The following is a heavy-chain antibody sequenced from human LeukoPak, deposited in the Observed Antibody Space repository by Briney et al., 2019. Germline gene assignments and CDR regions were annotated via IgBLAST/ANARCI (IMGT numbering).Heavy chain of an antibody. CDR2: ISGSGGST. CDR1: GFTFSSYA. CDR3: AKEASYCTNGVCYSRIFDT. J-gene: IGHJ5*02. Sequence: GGSLRLSCAASGFTFSSYAMSWVRQAPGKGLEWVSAISGSGGSTFYADSVKGRFTMSRGNSKNTLYLQMNSLRAEDTAVYYCAKEASYCTNGVCYSRIFDTWGQGTLVTVSS. D-gene: IGHD2-8*01. V-gene: IGHV3-23*01.